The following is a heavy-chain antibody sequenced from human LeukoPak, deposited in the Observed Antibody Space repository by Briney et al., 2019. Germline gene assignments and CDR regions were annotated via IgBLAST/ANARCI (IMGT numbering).Heavy chain of an antibody. CDR3: AKSSGYYFLPDY. Sequence: SVKVTCKASGGTFSSYAISWVRQAPGQGLEWMGGIIPIFGTANYAQKFQGRVTITADESTSTAYMELSSLRSEDTAVYYCAKSSGYYFLPDYWGQGTLVTVSS. J-gene: IGHJ4*02. CDR2: IIPIFGTA. V-gene: IGHV1-69*13. CDR1: GGTFSSYA. D-gene: IGHD3-22*01.